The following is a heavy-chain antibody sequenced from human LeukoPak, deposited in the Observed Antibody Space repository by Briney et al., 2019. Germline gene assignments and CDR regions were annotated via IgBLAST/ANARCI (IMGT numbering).Heavy chain of an antibody. CDR3: ARDRGYDYVWGSYRDYYYYMDV. Sequence: ETLSLTCTVSGGSISSSSYYWGWIRQPPGKGLEWVANIKQDGSEKYYVDSVKGRFTISRDNAKNSLYLQMNSLRAEDTAVYYCARDRGYDYVWGSYRDYYYYMDVWGKGTTVTVSS. CDR2: IKQDGSEK. D-gene: IGHD3-16*02. V-gene: IGHV3-7*01. CDR1: GGSISSSSYY. J-gene: IGHJ6*03.